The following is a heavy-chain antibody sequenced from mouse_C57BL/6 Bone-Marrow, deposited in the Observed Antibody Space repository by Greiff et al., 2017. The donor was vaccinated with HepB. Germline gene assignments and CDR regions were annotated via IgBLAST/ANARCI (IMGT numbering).Heavy chain of an antibody. CDR1: GYTFTSYG. D-gene: IGHD1-1*01. J-gene: IGHJ4*01. Sequence: VQLQQSGAELARPGASVKLSCKASGYTFTSYGISWVKQSTGQGLEWIGEIYPRSGNTYYNEKFKGKATLTADKSSSTAYMELRSLTSEDSAVYFCADNYYGSSYGYAMDYWGQGTSVTVSS. CDR3: ADNYYGSSYGYAMDY. V-gene: IGHV1-81*01. CDR2: IYPRSGNT.